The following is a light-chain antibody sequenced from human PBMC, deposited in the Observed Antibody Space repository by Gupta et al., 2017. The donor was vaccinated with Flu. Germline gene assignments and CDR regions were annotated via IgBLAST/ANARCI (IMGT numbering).Light chain of an antibody. CDR2: TGS. J-gene: IGKJ1*01. Sequence: DFVMTQSPLSLPVTLGQPASISCRTSQDRVDSDGNTYLHWFQQRPGQSPRRLIYTGSYRDSGAQDRISGSGSGTDSTLKISSVEADDAGIYCCMQGKHWPWTFGQGTTVEIK. V-gene: IGKV2-30*01. CDR3: MQGKHWPWT. CDR1: QDRVDSDGNTY.